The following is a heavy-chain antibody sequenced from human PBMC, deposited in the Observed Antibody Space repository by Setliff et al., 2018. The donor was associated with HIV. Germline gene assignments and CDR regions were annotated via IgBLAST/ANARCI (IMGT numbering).Heavy chain of an antibody. CDR1: GGSFSGYY. CDR3: ARLGSALRYFDWLLGDEGYYYYYMDV. Sequence: SETLSLTCAVYGGSFSGYYWSWIRQPPGKGLEWIGEINHSGSTNYNPSLKSRATISVDTSKNQFSLKLSSVTAADTAVYYCARLGSALRYFDWLLGDEGYYYYYMDVWGKGTTVTVSS. D-gene: IGHD3-9*01. J-gene: IGHJ6*03. CDR2: INHSGST. V-gene: IGHV4-34*01.